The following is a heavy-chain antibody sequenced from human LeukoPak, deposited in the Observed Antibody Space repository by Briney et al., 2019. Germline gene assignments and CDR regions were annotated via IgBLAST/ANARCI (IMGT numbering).Heavy chain of an antibody. J-gene: IGHJ3*02. D-gene: IGHD2-15*01. CDR1: GGSISSSSYY. CDR3: ARGTVVVVAALDAFDI. V-gene: IGHV4-61*05. CDR2: IYYSGST. Sequence: SETLSLTCTVSGGSISSSSYYWGWIRQPPGKGLEWIVYIYYSGSTNYNPSLKSRVTISVDTSKNQFSLKLSSVTAADTAVYYCARGTVVVVAALDAFDIWGQGTMVTVSS.